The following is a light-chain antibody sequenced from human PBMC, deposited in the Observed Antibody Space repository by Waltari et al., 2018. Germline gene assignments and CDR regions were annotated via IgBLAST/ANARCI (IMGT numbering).Light chain of an antibody. Sequence: DVQLTQSPSFLSASVRDRVTITCRASQGIGSYLAWYHQKPGKAPKLLIYAASTLQSWVPSRFSGSGSGTEFTLTISSLQPEDFATYFCQQLDSYPFTFGPGTKVDIK. J-gene: IGKJ3*01. CDR1: QGIGSY. CDR2: AAS. V-gene: IGKV1-9*01. CDR3: QQLDSYPFT.